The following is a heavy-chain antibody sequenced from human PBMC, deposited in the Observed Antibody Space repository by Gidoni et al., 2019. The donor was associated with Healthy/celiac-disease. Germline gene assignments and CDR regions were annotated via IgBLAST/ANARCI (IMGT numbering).Heavy chain of an antibody. D-gene: IGHD6-13*01. CDR3: ARMVGYSSSWYDY. Sequence: QVTMRDSGHALVKPTETLTMNCSFYGFSLNTSGMCLSWIRQTPGKALEWLALIDWDDDKYYSTSLKTRLTLSKDTSKNQVVLTMTNMDPVYTATYYCARMVGYSSSWYDYWGQGTLVTVSS. V-gene: IGHV2-70*01. CDR1: GFSLNTSGMC. J-gene: IGHJ4*02. CDR2: IDWDDDK.